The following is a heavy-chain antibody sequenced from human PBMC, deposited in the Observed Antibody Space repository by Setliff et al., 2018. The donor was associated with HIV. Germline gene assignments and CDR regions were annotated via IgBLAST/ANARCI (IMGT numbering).Heavy chain of an antibody. V-gene: IGHV3-7*05. CDR3: ATDCAVVGGTGSLDS. CDR1: GFTFNNYW. J-gene: IGHJ4*02. D-gene: IGHD1-26*01. Sequence: PGGSLRLSCAGSGFTFNNYWMTWVRQAPGKGLEWGADIKQDGSEKNYMDSVKGRFTISRDNAKNSLYLQMNSLRVEDTAVYYCATDCAVVGGTGSLDSWGQGTLVTVSS. CDR2: IKQDGSEK.